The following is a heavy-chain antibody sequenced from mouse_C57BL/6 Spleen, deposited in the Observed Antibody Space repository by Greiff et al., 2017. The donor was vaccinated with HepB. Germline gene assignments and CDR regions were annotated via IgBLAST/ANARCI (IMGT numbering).Heavy chain of an antibody. CDR3: ARWDTTPPYYAMDY. J-gene: IGHJ4*01. CDR1: GYSFTDYN. Sequence: EVQLQQSGPELVKPGASVKISCKASGYSFTDYNMNWVKQSNGKSLEWIGVINPNYGTTSYNQKFKGKATLTVEQSSSTAYMQLNSLTSEDSAVYYCARWDTTPPYYAMDYWGQGTSVTVSS. D-gene: IGHD1-1*01. CDR2: INPNYGTT. V-gene: IGHV1-39*01.